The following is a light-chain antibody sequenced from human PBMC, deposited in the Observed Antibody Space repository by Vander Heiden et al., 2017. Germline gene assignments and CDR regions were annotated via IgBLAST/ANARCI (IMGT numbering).Light chain of an antibody. CDR2: DAS. CDR3: QQRSSWPPPT. V-gene: IGKV3-11*01. J-gene: IGKJ4*01. CDR1: QSVSSN. Sequence: EIVFTQSPATLFLSPGDRATLSCRASQSVSSNLAWYQQKPGHAPRLLIYDASNRATGIPARFSGSGSGTDFTLTISSLEPEDFAVYYCQQRSSWPPPTFGGGTKVEIK.